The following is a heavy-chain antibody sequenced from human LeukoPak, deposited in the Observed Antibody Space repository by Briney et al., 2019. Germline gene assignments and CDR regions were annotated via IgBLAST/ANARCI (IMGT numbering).Heavy chain of an antibody. J-gene: IGHJ4*02. CDR2: INTDESST. V-gene: IGHV3-74*01. Sequence: GGSLRLSCAASGFTFSSYWMHWVRQAPGKGLVWVSRINTDESSTSYADSVKGRFTISRDNAKNTLYLQMNSLRAEDTAIYYCARDTPYSSSWNIDYWGQGTLVTVSS. D-gene: IGHD6-13*01. CDR1: GFTFSSYW. CDR3: ARDTPYSSSWNIDY.